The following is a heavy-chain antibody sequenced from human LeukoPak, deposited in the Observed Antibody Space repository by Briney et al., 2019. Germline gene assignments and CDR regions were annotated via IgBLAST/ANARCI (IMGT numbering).Heavy chain of an antibody. Sequence: GSVKVSCKASGYTFSSYGMSWVRQAPGQGLEWVGWIRNYNGKTNYAKKMKGRVTMTRDTSKSTAYMEMSRLRAEDTAVYYGARTTTDDAGRPLFDYWGQGTLVTVSS. CDR1: GYTFSSYG. CDR2: IRNYNGKT. D-gene: IGHD4-17*01. J-gene: IGHJ4*02. CDR3: ARTTTDDAGRPLFDY. V-gene: IGHV1-18*01.